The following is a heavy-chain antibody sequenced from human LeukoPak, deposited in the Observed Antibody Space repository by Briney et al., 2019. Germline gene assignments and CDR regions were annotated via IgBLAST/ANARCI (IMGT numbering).Heavy chain of an antibody. Sequence: PSETLSLTCAVYGGSFSGYYWSWIRQPPGKGLEWIGEINHSGSTNYNPSLKSRVTISVDTSKNQFSLKLSSVTAADTAVYYFARGTGAMVRGVSIRNRPPYYFDYWGQGTLVTVSS. CDR3: ARGTGAMVRGVSIRNRPPYYFDY. J-gene: IGHJ4*02. CDR2: INHSGST. V-gene: IGHV4-34*01. D-gene: IGHD3-10*01. CDR1: GGSFSGYY.